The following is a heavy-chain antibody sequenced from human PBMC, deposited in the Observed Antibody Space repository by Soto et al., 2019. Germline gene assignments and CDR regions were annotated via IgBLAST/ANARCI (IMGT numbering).Heavy chain of an antibody. V-gene: IGHV4-34*01. D-gene: IGHD3-10*01. J-gene: IGHJ5*02. CDR3: ARKGITMVRGTNWFDP. CDR1: GGSFSGYY. Sequence: KASETLSLTCAVYGGSFSGYYWSWIRQPPGKGLEWIGEINHSGSTNYNPSLKSRVTISVDTSKNQFSLKLSSVTAADTAVYYCARKGITMVRGTNWFDPWGQGTLVTVSS. CDR2: INHSGST.